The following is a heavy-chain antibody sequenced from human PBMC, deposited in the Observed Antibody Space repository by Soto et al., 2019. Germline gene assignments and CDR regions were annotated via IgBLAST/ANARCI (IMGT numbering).Heavy chain of an antibody. CDR3: SRGKVGVTILEAYYYGMDV. J-gene: IGHJ6*02. D-gene: IGHD3-9*01. V-gene: IGHV1-69*13. Sequence: GAASMVFSWASGGTSFSDYICWWLRQPAGRGLGWGGMISIFGTTNYEQKFKSRVTITADESTSTAYLQLSTLRSADTAAYYCSRGKVGVTILEAYYYGMDVWGQGTTVTVSS. CDR1: GGTSFSDY. CDR2: MISIFGTT.